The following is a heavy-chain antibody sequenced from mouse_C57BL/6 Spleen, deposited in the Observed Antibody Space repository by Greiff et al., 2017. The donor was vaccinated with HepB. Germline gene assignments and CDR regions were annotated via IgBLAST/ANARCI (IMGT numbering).Heavy chain of an antibody. V-gene: IGHV2-6*01. CDR2: IWGVGST. CDR1: GFSLTSYG. CDR3: ARNYYGSSSNWYFDV. J-gene: IGHJ1*03. Sequence: VQLQQSGPGLVAPSQSLSITCTVSGFSLTSYGVDWVRQSPGKGLEWLGVIWGVGSTNYNSALKSRLSISKDNSKSQVFLKMNSLQTDDTAMYYCARNYYGSSSNWYFDVWGTGTTVTVSS. D-gene: IGHD1-1*01.